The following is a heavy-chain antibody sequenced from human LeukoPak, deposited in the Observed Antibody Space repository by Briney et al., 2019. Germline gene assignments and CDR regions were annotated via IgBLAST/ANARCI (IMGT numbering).Heavy chain of an antibody. D-gene: IGHD3-3*01. V-gene: IGHV3-23*01. Sequence: GGSLRLSCAASGSTLRSYTMNWVRQAPGKGLEWVSVVTGDSGTTHYADSVKGRFTISRGNSKDMVYLQMNSLRAEDTAVYYCAKGWSGYFRSPFDLWGRGTMVTVSS. CDR2: VTGDSGTT. CDR1: GSTLRSYT. CDR3: AKGWSGYFRSPFDL. J-gene: IGHJ3*01.